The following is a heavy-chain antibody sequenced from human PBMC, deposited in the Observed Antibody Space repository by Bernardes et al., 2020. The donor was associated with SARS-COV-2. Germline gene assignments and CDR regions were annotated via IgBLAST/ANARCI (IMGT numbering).Heavy chain of an antibody. J-gene: IGHJ4*02. CDR3: ARVDSSGFYGDTDC. Sequence: SETLSLTCTVSGDSIRNYYWSWIRQPAGKGLEWIGRIYTSGSTNYNPSLKSRVTMSVDTSKNQFSLKLSSVTAADTAVYYCARVDSSGFYGDTDCWGQGTLVTVSS. V-gene: IGHV4-4*07. CDR2: IYTSGST. CDR1: GDSIRNYY. D-gene: IGHD6-19*01.